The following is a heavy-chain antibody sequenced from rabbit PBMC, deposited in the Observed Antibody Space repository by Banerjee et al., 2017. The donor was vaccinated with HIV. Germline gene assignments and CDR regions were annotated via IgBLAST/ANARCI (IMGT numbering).Heavy chain of an antibody. CDR1: GFTLSNYW. CDR2: IYTGDGNT. V-gene: IGHV1S45*01. D-gene: IGHD7-1*01. J-gene: IGHJ2*01. Sequence: SLTLTCKASGFTLSNYWICWVRQAPGKGLEWIACIYTGDGNTHYASWAKGRFTISKTSSTVDLKMTSLTVADTATYFCARGGGGYAGYGHGDDAFDPWGQGTLVTVS. CDR3: ARGGGGYAGYGHGDDAFDP.